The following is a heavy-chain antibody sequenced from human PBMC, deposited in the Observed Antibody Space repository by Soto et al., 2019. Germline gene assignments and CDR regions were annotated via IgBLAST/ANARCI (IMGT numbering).Heavy chain of an antibody. CDR3: ARDWVAAAENYYGMDV. V-gene: IGHV4-59*01. D-gene: IGHD6-13*01. Sequence: PSETLSLTCTVSGGSMSSYYWTWLRQSPGRGLEWIGYISYSGSTYYNPSLKSRVTISADTSKNQFSLRMNSMIAADTAVYYCARDWVAAAENYYGMDVWGQGTTVTVSS. J-gene: IGHJ6*02. CDR2: ISYSGST. CDR1: GGSMSSYY.